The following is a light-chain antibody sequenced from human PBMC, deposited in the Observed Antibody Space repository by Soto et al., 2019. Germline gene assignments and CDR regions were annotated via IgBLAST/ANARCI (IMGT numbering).Light chain of an antibody. CDR1: SSNIGAGYD. J-gene: IGLJ3*02. V-gene: IGLV1-40*01. CDR3: QSYDSSLSGWV. CDR2: GNN. Sequence: QSVLTKPPSVSGAPGQRVTISCTGSSSNIGAGYDVHWYQQRPGTAPELLIYGNNNRTSGVPDRFSGSKSGTAASLAITGPQAEDEAADYCQSYDSSLSGWVFGGGTKLTVL.